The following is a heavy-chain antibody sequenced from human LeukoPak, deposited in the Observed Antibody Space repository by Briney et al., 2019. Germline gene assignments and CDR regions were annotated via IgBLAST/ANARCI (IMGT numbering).Heavy chain of an antibody. J-gene: IGHJ6*02. Sequence: GGSLRLSCAASGFTFSSYWMHWVRQAPGKGLVWVSRINSDGGSTSYADSVKGRFTISRDNAKNTLYLQMSSLRAEDTAVYYCARYPRRSTSYYYYYGMDVWGQGTTVTVSS. D-gene: IGHD2-2*01. CDR3: ARYPRRSTSYYYYYGMDV. CDR1: GFTFSSYW. V-gene: IGHV3-74*01. CDR2: INSDGGST.